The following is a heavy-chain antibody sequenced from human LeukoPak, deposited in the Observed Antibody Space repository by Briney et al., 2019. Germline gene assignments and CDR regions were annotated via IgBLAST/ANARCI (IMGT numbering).Heavy chain of an antibody. CDR1: GFTFSSYW. V-gene: IGHV3-74*03. Sequence: GGSLRLSCAASGFTFSSYWMHWVRQAPGKGPVWVSRINSDGTGTMYADSVKGRFTISRDNAKNTLYLQMNSLRAEDTAVYYCARDLLTMVRGIDYWGQGTLVTVSS. J-gene: IGHJ4*02. D-gene: IGHD3-10*01. CDR3: ARDLLTMVRGIDY. CDR2: INSDGTGT.